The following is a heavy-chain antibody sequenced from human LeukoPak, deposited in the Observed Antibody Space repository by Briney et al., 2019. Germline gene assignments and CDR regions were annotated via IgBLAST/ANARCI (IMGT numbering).Heavy chain of an antibody. CDR2: ISWNSGSI. V-gene: IGHV3-9*01. CDR3: AKEPREEYSSSAFDY. Sequence: PGGSLRLSCAASGFTFDDYAMHWVRQAPGKGLEWVSGISWNSGSIGYADSVKGRFTISRDNAKNSLYLQMNSLRAEDTAVYYCAKEPREEYSSSAFDYWGQGTLVTVSS. J-gene: IGHJ4*02. CDR1: GFTFDDYA. D-gene: IGHD6-6*01.